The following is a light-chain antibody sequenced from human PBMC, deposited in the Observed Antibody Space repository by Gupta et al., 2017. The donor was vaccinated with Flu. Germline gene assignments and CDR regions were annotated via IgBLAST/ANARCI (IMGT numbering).Light chain of an antibody. Sequence: MTTTCTGTSSGDGGDKNVAWYQQHPGEAPKLMIFEVSSRRSGVANSFSGAKYGSTAALTISGLQAEEEADYYCSSYTNTNSIVVFGGGTKLTVL. CDR3: SSYTNTNSIVV. J-gene: IGLJ2*01. V-gene: IGLV2-14*01. CDR1: SSGDGGDKN. CDR2: EVS.